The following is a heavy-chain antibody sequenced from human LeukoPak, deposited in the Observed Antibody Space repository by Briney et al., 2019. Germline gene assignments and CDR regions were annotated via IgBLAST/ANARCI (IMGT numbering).Heavy chain of an antibody. J-gene: IGHJ4*02. CDR3: ARAQKPGASMVRDRRSLDY. Sequence: GGSLRLSCAASGFTFSSYSMNWVRQAPGKGLEWVSYISSSSSTIYYADSVKGRFTISRDNAKNLLYLQMNSLRAEDTAVYYCARAQKPGASMVRDRRSLDYWGQGTLVTVSS. CDR1: GFTFSSYS. V-gene: IGHV3-48*01. CDR2: ISSSSSTI. D-gene: IGHD3-10*01.